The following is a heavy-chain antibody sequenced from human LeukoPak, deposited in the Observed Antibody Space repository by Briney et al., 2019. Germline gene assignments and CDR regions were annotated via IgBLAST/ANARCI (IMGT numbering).Heavy chain of an antibody. Sequence: ASVKVSCKASGYTFTSYGISWVRQAPGQGLEWMGWISAYNGNTNYAQKLQGRVTMTTDTSTSTAYMELRSLRSDDTAGYYCARDWIPGYSSGWYSEGYFDYWGQGTLVTVSS. V-gene: IGHV1-18*01. CDR1: GYTFTSYG. J-gene: IGHJ4*02. D-gene: IGHD6-19*01. CDR2: ISAYNGNT. CDR3: ARDWIPGYSSGWYSEGYFDY.